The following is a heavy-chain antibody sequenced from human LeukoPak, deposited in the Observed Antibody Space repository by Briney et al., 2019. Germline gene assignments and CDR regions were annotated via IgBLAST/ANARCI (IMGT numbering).Heavy chain of an antibody. CDR1: GYTFTSYD. V-gene: IGHV1-8*01. D-gene: IGHD6-6*01. Sequence: ASVTVSCKASGYTFTSYDINWVRQATGQGLEWMGWMNLNSGNTGYAQKFQGRVSMTWNTSISTAYMELSSLKSEDTAVYYCAKIGAAARRTPNPRWFDPWGQGTLVTVSS. J-gene: IGHJ5*02. CDR3: AKIGAAARRTPNPRWFDP. CDR2: MNLNSGNT.